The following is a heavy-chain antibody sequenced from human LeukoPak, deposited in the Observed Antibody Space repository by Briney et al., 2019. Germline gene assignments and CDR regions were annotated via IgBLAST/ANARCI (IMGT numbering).Heavy chain of an antibody. Sequence: SGTLSLNCGVSGGSISGTNWWSWVRPPPGEGLEWIGEISLAGQTNYNPSLNGRVTMSLDKSSNQLSLNLTSVTAADTATYYCSRESGAFCPFGYWGQGTLVIVSA. CDR2: ISLAGQT. D-gene: IGHD1-26*01. J-gene: IGHJ4*02. CDR1: GGSISGTNW. CDR3: SRESGAFCPFGY. V-gene: IGHV4-4*02.